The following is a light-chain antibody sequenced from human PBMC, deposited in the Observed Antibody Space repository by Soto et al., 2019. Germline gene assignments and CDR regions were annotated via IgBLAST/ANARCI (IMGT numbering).Light chain of an antibody. J-gene: IGKJ4*01. V-gene: IGKV3-15*01. Sequence: EIVVTQSPVTLSVSPGERATISCRASQNVVNNLAWYQQKPGQAPRLLIYAASTRATGIPARFSGSGSGTVCPLTINSLQSEDVGSYYCQKYNNSLTFGGGTKVEIK. CDR1: QNVVNN. CDR2: AAS. CDR3: QKYNNSLT.